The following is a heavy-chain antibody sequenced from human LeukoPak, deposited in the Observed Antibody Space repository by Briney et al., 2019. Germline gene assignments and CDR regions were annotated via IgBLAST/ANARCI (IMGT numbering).Heavy chain of an antibody. V-gene: IGHV1-2*02. J-gene: IGHJ4*02. D-gene: IGHD3-22*01. Sequence: ASVKVSCKASGYTFTGYYMHWVRQAPGQGLEWMGWISPNSGGTNYAQKFQGRVTMTRDTSISTAYMELSRLRSDDTAVYYCARAYYYDSSPEDYWGQGTLVTVSS. CDR3: ARAYYYDSSPEDY. CDR2: ISPNSGGT. CDR1: GYTFTGYY.